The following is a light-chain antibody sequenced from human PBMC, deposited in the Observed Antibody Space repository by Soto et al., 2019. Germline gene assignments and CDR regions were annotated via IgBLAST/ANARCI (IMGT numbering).Light chain of an antibody. J-gene: IGLJ1*01. CDR3: NSYTSSSTHV. Sequence: QSALTQPASVSGSPGQSITISCTGSSSDVGGHNHVSWYQQHPAKAPKLIIYEVGNRPSGVSNRFSGSKSGNTASLTISGFQAEDEADYYCNSYTSSSTHVFGTGTKLTVL. V-gene: IGLV2-14*01. CDR1: SSDVGGHNH. CDR2: EVG.